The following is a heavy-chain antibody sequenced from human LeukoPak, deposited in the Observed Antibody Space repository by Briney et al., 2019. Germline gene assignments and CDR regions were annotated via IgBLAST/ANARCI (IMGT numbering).Heavy chain of an antibody. Sequence: GRSLRLSCAASGFTFDDYAMHWVRQAPGKGLEWVSGISWNSGSIGYADSVKGRFTISRDNAKNSLYLQMNSLRAEDTALYYCAKDLAVAGPNDAFDIWGQGTMVTVSS. D-gene: IGHD6-19*01. J-gene: IGHJ3*02. V-gene: IGHV3-9*01. CDR1: GFTFDDYA. CDR3: AKDLAVAGPNDAFDI. CDR2: ISWNSGSI.